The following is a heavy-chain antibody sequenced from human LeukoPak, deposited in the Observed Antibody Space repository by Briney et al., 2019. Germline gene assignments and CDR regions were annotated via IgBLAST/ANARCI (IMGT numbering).Heavy chain of an antibody. D-gene: IGHD5-24*01. Sequence: SETLSLTCAVYGGSFSGYYWSWIRQPPGKGLEWIGEINHSGSTNYNPSLKSRVTISVDTSKNQFSLKLSSVTAADTAVYYCARDEGWLQPGGYDYWGQGTLVTVSS. CDR3: ARDEGWLQPGGYDY. CDR2: INHSGST. J-gene: IGHJ4*02. CDR1: GGSFSGYY. V-gene: IGHV4-34*01.